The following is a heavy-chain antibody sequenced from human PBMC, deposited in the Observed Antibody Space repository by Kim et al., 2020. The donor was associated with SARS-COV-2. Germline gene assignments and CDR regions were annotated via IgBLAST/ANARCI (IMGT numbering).Heavy chain of an antibody. D-gene: IGHD3-22*01. CDR3: ARGWSDDSSGALFDY. V-gene: IGHV3-13*04. J-gene: IGHJ4*02. CDR1: GFTFSSYD. Sequence: GGSLRLSCAASGFTFSSYDMHWVRQATGKGLEWVSAIGTAGDTYYPGSVKGRFTISRENAKNSLYLQMNSLRAGDTAVYYCARGWSDDSSGALFDYWGQGTLVTVSS. CDR2: IGTAGDT.